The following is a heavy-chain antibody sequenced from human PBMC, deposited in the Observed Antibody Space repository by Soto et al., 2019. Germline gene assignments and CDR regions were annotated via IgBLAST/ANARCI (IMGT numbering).Heavy chain of an antibody. CDR1: GASISGFY. D-gene: IGHD1-1*01. J-gene: IGHJ5*02. CDR2: IYATGTT. CDR3: VRDGTKTLRDWFDP. V-gene: IGHV4-4*07. Sequence: PSETLSLTCSVSGASISGFYWSWIRKSAGKGLEWIGRIYATGTTDYNPSLKSRVMMSVDTSKKQFSLKLRSVTAADTAVYYCVRDGTKTLRDWFDPWGQGISVTVSS.